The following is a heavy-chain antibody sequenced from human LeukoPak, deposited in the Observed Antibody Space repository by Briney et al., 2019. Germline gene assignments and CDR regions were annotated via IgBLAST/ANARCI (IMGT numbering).Heavy chain of an antibody. D-gene: IGHD4-11*01. CDR1: GGSFSGYY. Sequence: PSETLSLTCAVYGGSFSGYYWSWIRQPPGKGLEWIGEINHSGSTNYNPSLKSRVTISVDTSKNQFSLKLSSVTAADTAVYYCARVNYSNPDYFDCWGQGTLVTVSS. V-gene: IGHV4-34*01. CDR2: INHSGST. J-gene: IGHJ4*02. CDR3: ARVNYSNPDYFDC.